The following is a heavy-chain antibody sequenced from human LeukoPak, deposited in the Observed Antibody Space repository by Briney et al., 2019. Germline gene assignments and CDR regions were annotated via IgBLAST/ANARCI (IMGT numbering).Heavy chain of an antibody. CDR1: RYTFTGYY. CDR3: ARAVRDGYIDYYYYMDV. V-gene: IGHV1-2*02. CDR2: INPNSGGT. D-gene: IGHD5-24*01. Sequence: GASVTVSCKASRYTFTGYYMHWVRQAPGQGLEWMGWINPNSGGTNYSQKFQGRVTMTRDTSISTAYMELSSLRSEDTAVYYCARAVRDGYIDYYYYMDVWGKGTTVTVSS. J-gene: IGHJ6*03.